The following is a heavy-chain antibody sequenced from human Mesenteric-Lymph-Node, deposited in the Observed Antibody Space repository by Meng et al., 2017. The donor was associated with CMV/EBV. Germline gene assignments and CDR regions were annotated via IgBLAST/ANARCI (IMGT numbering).Heavy chain of an antibody. Sequence: GESLKISCAASGFTFSSYSMNWVRQAPGKGLEWVSYISSSSSTIYYADSVKGRFTISRDNAKNSLYLQMNSLRAEDTAVYYGVRGGGAFDMWGQGTTVTVSS. CDR2: ISSSSSTI. J-gene: IGHJ3*02. V-gene: IGHV3-48*04. CDR3: VRGGGAFDM. CDR1: GFTFSSYS. D-gene: IGHD3-10*01.